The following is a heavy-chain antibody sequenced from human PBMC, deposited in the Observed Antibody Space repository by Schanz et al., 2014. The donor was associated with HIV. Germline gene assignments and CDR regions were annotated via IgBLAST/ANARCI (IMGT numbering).Heavy chain of an antibody. V-gene: IGHV1-69*06. CDR1: GGTFSTYA. Sequence: QVHLVQSGAEVKKPGSSVKVSCKPSGGTFSTYAVSWVRQAPGQGLEWVGGIIPIFDTTKYAQKFQGRVTMTADKSTSAAYMELSSLRSEDTAVYYCVRGVIYYDSGSYYNYFDYWGQGTLVTVSS. D-gene: IGHD3-10*01. CDR2: IIPIFDTT. J-gene: IGHJ4*02. CDR3: VRGVIYYDSGSYYNYFDY.